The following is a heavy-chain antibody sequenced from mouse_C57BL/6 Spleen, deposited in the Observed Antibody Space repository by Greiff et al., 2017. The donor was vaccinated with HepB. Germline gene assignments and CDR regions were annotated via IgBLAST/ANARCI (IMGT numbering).Heavy chain of an antibody. D-gene: IGHD2-4*01. V-gene: IGHV1-61*01. Sequence: QVQLQQPGAELVRPGSSVKLSCKASGYTFTSYWMDWVKQRPGQGLEWIGNIYPSDSETHYNQKFKDKATLTVDKSSSTAYMQLSSLTSEDSAVYYCARSLIYYDYDDAMDYWGQGTSVTVSS. J-gene: IGHJ4*01. CDR3: ARSLIYYDYDDAMDY. CDR1: GYTFTSYW. CDR2: IYPSDSET.